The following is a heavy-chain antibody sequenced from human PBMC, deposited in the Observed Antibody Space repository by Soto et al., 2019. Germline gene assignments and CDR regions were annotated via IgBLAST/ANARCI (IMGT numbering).Heavy chain of an antibody. V-gene: IGHV4-59*01. CDR3: ARVEYCSSTSCYGMDV. CDR2: IYYSGST. Sequence: SETLSLTCTVSGGSISSYYWSWIRQPPGKGLEWIGYIYYSGSTNYNPSLKSRVTISVDTSKNQFSLKLSSVTAADTAVYYCARVEYCSSTSCYGMDVWGQGTTVTVSS. J-gene: IGHJ6*02. CDR1: GGSISSYY. D-gene: IGHD2-2*01.